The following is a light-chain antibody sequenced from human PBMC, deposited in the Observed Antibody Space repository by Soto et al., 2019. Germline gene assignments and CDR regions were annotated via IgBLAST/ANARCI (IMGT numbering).Light chain of an antibody. Sequence: EIVLTQSPGTLSLSLGERATLSCRASQSVSSIYFAWYQQKPGQAPRVLIYATSSRATGIPDRFSGSGSGTDFTLTISRLEPEDFAVYYCQQYSNSPRYSFGQGTKLEIK. CDR3: QQYSNSPRYS. J-gene: IGKJ2*03. V-gene: IGKV3-20*01. CDR2: ATS. CDR1: QSVSSIY.